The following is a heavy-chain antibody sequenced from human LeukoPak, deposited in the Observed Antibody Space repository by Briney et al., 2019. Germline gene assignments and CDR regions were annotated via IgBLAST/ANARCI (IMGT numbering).Heavy chain of an antibody. D-gene: IGHD6-13*01. CDR2: IYTSGST. V-gene: IGHV4-4*07. CDR1: GGSISTYY. CDR3: ARQGSVYSSSWYGDYYGMDV. Sequence: SETLSLTCTVSGGSISTYYWSWIRQPAGKGPEWIGRIYTSGSTNYNPSLKSRVTISVDTSKNQFSLKLSSVTAADTAVYYCARQGSVYSSSWYGDYYGMDVWGQGTTVTVSS. J-gene: IGHJ6*02.